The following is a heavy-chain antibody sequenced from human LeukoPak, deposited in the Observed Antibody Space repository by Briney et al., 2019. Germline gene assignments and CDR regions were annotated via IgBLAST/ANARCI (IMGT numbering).Heavy chain of an antibody. Sequence: ASVKVSCKASGYTFTGYYMHWVRQAPGQGLEWMGWINPNSGGTNYAQKFQGRVTMTRDTSISTAYMELSRLRSDDTAVYYCARDPTPRWELLRVGVFDYWGQGTLVTVSS. CDR2: INPNSGGT. V-gene: IGHV1-2*02. D-gene: IGHD1-26*01. CDR1: GYTFTGYY. CDR3: ARDPTPRWELLRVGVFDY. J-gene: IGHJ4*02.